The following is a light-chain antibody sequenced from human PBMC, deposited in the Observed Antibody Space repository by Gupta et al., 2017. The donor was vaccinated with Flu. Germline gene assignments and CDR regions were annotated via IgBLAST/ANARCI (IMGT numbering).Light chain of an antibody. J-gene: IGLJ2*01. CDR2: EVS. CDR3: SSYRKSNTVVV. Sequence: QSALTQPASVSGSPGQPIAISCTGTSSDVGGYDYVSWYQQHPGKAPELMIFEVSRRPSGISDRFPGSKSGNTASLTITGLLAEDEAYYYCSSYRKSNTVVVFGGGTKLTVL. V-gene: IGLV2-14*01. CDR1: SSDVGGYDY.